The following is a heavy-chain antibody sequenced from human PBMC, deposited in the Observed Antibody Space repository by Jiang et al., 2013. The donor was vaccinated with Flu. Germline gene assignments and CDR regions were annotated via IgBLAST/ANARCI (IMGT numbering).Heavy chain of an antibody. V-gene: IGHV4-61*01. CDR2: IYYSGST. CDR1: GGSVSSGSYY. Sequence: GSGLVKPSETLSLTCTVSGGSVSSGSYYWSWIRQPPGKGLEWIGYIYYSGSTNYNPSLKSRVTISVDTSKNQFSLKLSSVTAADTAVYYCARTWAELAVAGTPDYYGMDVWGQGTTVTVSS. J-gene: IGHJ6*02. D-gene: IGHD6-19*01. CDR3: ARTWAELAVAGTPDYYGMDV.